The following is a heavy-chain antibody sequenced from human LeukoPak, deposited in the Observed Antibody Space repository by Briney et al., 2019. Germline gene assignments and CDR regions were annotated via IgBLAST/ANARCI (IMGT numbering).Heavy chain of an antibody. D-gene: IGHD5-12*01. CDR2: IRYDGSNK. CDR3: ARTLFPIRFETSIVATPPGDY. J-gene: IGHJ4*02. CDR1: GFTFSSYG. V-gene: IGHV3-30*02. Sequence: GGSLRLSCAASGFTFSSYGMHWVRQAPGKGLEWVAFIRYDGSNKYYADSVKGRFTISRDNSKNTLYLQMNSLRAEDTAVYYCARTLFPIRFETSIVATPPGDYWGQGTLVTVSS.